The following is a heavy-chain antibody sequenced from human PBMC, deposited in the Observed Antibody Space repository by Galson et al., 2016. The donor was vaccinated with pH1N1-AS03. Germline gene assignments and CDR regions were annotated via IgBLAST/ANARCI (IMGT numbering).Heavy chain of an antibody. CDR3: AKARTDGYSRGLYDS. J-gene: IGHJ4*02. D-gene: IGHD5-24*01. CDR2: FSNSGPTT. V-gene: IGHV3-23*01. Sequence: SGFTFNSYAMSWVRQAPGKGLEWVSTFSNSGPTTFYADSVQGRFTISTDNSKNILYLQMNSLRVDDSAIYYCAKARTDGYSRGLYDSWGQGTLVTVSS. CDR1: GFTFNSYA.